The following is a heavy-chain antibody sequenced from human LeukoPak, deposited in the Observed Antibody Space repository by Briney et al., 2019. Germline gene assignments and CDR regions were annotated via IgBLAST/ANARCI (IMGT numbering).Heavy chain of an antibody. D-gene: IGHD6-19*01. CDR2: IDTAGDT. J-gene: IGHJ4*02. CDR3: ARIQQWPNESFDY. Sequence: GGSLGLSCAASGFTFSSYDMHWVRHAPGKGLEWVSAIDTAGDTYYPGSVKGRFTISRANAKNSLYLQMNSLRAGDTAVYYCARIQQWPNESFDYWGQGTLVTVSS. V-gene: IGHV3-13*01. CDR1: GFTFSSYD.